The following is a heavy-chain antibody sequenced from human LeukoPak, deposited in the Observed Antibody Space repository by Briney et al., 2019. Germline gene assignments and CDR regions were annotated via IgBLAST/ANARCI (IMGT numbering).Heavy chain of an antibody. CDR2: IYSGGST. CDR3: ARDFADILTGYYPGVVGMDV. D-gene: IGHD3-9*01. V-gene: IGHV3-66*01. J-gene: IGHJ6*02. CDR1: GFTVSSNY. Sequence: GGSLRLSCAASGFTVSSNYMSWVRQAPGKGLEWVSVIYSGGSTYYADSVKGRFTISRDNSKNTLYLQMNSLRAEDTAVYYCARDFADILTGYYPGVVGMDVWGQGTTVTVSS.